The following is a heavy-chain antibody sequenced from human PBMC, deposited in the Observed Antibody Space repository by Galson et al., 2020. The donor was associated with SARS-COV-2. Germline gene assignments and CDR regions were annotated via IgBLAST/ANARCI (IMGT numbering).Heavy chain of an antibody. CDR3: AREMGGSGSPDY. D-gene: IGHD1-26*01. CDR2: IHYSGST. V-gene: IGHV4-59*11. CDR1: GGSISGHY. Sequence: SETLSLTCTVSGGSISGHYWTWIRQPPGKGLEWIGYIHYSGSTNYNPSLKSRVTISVDTSKNQISLRLNSVTAADTAMYYCAREMGGSGSPDYWGQGTLVTVSS. J-gene: IGHJ4*02.